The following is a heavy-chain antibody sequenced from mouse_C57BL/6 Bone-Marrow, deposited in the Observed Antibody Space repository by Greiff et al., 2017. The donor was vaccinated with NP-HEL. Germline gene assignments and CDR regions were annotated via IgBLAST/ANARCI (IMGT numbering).Heavy chain of an antibody. CDR1: GYTFTSYW. CDR3: AREGTGTFAY. V-gene: IGHV1-69*01. D-gene: IGHD4-1*01. J-gene: IGHJ3*01. CDR2: IDPSDSYT. Sequence: QVQLQQSGAELVMPGASVKLSCKASGYTFTSYWMHWVKQRPGQGLEWIGEIDPSDSYTNYNQKFKGKSTLTVDKSSSPAYMQLSSLTAEDSAVDYCAREGTGTFAYWGQGTLVTVSA.